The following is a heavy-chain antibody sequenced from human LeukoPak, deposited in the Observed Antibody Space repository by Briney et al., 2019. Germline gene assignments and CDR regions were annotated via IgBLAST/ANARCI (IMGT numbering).Heavy chain of an antibody. Sequence: ASVKVSCKASGGTFSSYAISWVRQAPGQGLEWMGGIIPIFGTANYAQKFQGRVTITADESTSTAYMELSSLRSEDTAVYYCARVMKGYDSSGYYFGFDYWGQGTLVTVSS. CDR3: ARVMKGYDSSGYYFGFDY. V-gene: IGHV1-69*13. CDR1: GGTFSSYA. J-gene: IGHJ4*02. CDR2: IIPIFGTA. D-gene: IGHD3-22*01.